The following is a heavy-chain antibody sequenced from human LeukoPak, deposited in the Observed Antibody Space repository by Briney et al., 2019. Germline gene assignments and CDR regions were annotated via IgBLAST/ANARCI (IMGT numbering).Heavy chain of an antibody. CDR2: IKQDGSEK. CDR1: VFTFSSYW. J-gene: IGHJ4*02. CDR3: ARDKAVGATLFDY. Sequence: GGSLRLSCAASVFTFSSYWMSWVRQAPGKGLEWVANIKQDGSEKYYVDSVKGRFTISRDNAKNSLYLQMNSLRAEDTAVYYCARDKAVGATLFDYWGQGTLVTVSS. V-gene: IGHV3-7*01. D-gene: IGHD1-26*01.